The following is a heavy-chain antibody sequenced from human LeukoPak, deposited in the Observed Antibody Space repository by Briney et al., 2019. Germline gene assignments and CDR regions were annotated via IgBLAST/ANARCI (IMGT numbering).Heavy chain of an antibody. CDR1: GGTFSSYA. V-gene: IGHV1-69*04. Sequence: GSSVKVSCKASGGTFSSYAISWVRQAPGQGLEWMGRIIPILGIANYAQKFQGRVTITADKSTSTDYMELSSLRSGDTAVYYCARQKGDILTGYPQSPSWFDPWGQGTLVTVSS. J-gene: IGHJ5*02. D-gene: IGHD3-9*01. CDR2: IIPILGIA. CDR3: ARQKGDILTGYPQSPSWFDP.